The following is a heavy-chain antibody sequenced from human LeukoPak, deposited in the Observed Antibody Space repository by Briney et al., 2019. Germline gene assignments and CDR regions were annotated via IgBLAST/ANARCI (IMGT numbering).Heavy chain of an antibody. CDR2: ISSSSSYI. D-gene: IGHD3-10*01. Sequence: GGSLRLSCAASGFTFSSYSMNWVRQAPGKGLEWVSSISSSSSYIYYADSVKGRFTISRDNAKNSLYLQMNSLRAEDTAVYYCARVPNYYGSGSYYPFDYWGQGTLVTVSS. CDR1: GFTFSSYS. J-gene: IGHJ4*02. V-gene: IGHV3-21*01. CDR3: ARVPNYYGSGSYYPFDY.